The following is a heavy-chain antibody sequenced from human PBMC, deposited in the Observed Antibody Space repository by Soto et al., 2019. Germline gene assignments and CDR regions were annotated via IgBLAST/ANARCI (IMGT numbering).Heavy chain of an antibody. V-gene: IGHV3-73*02. D-gene: IGHD1-26*01. CDR1: GLNVAGFA. CDR3: TRGPIEKWELVGAADY. Sequence: EVQLVESGGGLVQPGGSLKLSCAVSGLNVAGFAMHWVRQAPGKGLEWVGRIRSKTNNYATEYAASVKGRFTISRDDSNDTTYLQMKSMKSEDTGMDFCTRGPIEKWELVGAADYWGQGTLVTVSS. J-gene: IGHJ4*02. CDR2: IRSKTNNYAT.